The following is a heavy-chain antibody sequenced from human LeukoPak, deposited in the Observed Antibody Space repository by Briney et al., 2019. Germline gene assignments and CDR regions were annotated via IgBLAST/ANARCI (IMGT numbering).Heavy chain of an antibody. CDR2: IQSGGGT. CDR1: GFTVSSNY. J-gene: IGHJ3*02. V-gene: IGHV3-66*01. CDR3: EGFDRSHLQALDI. Sequence: GGSLRLSCAASGFTVSSNYMTWVRQAPGKGLEWVSVIQSGGGTYYADSVRGRFTISRDNSKNTLYLQMDTLRAEDTAVYYCEGFDRSHLQALDIWGQGTMVTVSS. D-gene: IGHD3-22*01.